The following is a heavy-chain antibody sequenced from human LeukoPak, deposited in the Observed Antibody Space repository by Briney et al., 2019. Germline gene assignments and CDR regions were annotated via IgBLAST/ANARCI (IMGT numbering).Heavy chain of an antibody. CDR2: IYYSGST. J-gene: IGHJ4*02. D-gene: IGHD3-10*01. CDR1: GGTISSSSYY. CDR3: ARDVAYYYGSGSPDY. V-gene: IGHV4-39*07. Sequence: SETLSLTCTVSGGTISSSSYYWGWIRQPPGKGLEWIGSIYYSGSTYYNPSLKSRVTISVNTPKNQFSLKLSSVTAADTAVYYCARDVAYYYGSGSPDYWGQGTLVTVSS.